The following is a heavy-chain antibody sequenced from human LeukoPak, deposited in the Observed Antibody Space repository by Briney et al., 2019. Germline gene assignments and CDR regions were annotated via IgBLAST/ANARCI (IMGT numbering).Heavy chain of an antibody. CDR1: GGSISSSSYY. D-gene: IGHD2-2*02. CDR3: AAIGMGYYYYGMDV. CDR2: IYYSGST. V-gene: IGHV4-39*07. J-gene: IGHJ6*02. Sequence: SETLSLTCTVSGGSISSSSYYWGWIRQPPGKGLEWIGSIYYSGSTYYNPSLKSRVTISVDTSKNQFSLKLSSVTAADTAVYYCAAIGMGYYYYGMDVWGQGTTVTVSS.